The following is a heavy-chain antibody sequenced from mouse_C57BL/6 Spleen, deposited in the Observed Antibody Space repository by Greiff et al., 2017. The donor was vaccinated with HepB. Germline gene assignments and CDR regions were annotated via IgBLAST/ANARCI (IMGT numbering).Heavy chain of an antibody. Sequence: QVQLQQSGAELVRPGASVKLSCKASGYTFTDYYINWVKQRPGQGLEWIARIYPGSGNTYYNEKFKGKATLTAEKSSSTAYMQLSSLTSEDSAVYFCARGGYGSSYDNYYAMDYWGQGTSVTGS. J-gene: IGHJ4*01. CDR2: IYPGSGNT. CDR1: GYTFTDYY. D-gene: IGHD1-1*01. CDR3: ARGGYGSSYDNYYAMDY. V-gene: IGHV1-76*01.